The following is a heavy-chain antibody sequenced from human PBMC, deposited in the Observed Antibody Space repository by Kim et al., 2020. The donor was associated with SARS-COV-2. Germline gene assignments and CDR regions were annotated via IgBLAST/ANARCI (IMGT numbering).Heavy chain of an antibody. J-gene: IGHJ3*02. V-gene: IGHV1-69*13. Sequence: SVKVSCKASGGTFSSYAISWVRQAPGQGLEWMGGIIPIFGTANYAQKFQGRVTITADESTSTAYMELSSLRSEDTAVYYCARDRVGTIFGVVAHAFDIWGQGTMVTVSS. CDR3: ARDRVGTIFGVVAHAFDI. CDR1: GGTFSSYA. D-gene: IGHD3-3*01. CDR2: IIPIFGTA.